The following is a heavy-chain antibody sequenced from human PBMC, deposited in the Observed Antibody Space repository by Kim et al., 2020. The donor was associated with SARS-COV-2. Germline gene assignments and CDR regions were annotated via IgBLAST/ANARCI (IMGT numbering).Heavy chain of an antibody. CDR1: GFTFTGYA. CDR3: MKGGWGWIWDH. V-gene: IGHV3-23*01. Sequence: GRSLRLSCTTSGFTFTGYAMSWVRQAPGKGLEWVSSIDGSDGTTYYVDSVKGRFTISRDNSKNTLYLQMNSLRADDTAVYYCMKGGWGWIWDHWGQGTRVTVSS. D-gene: IGHD2-2*03. CDR2: IDGSDGTT. J-gene: IGHJ4*02.